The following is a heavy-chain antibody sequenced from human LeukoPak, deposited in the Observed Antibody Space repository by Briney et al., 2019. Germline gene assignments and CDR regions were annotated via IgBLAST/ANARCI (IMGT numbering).Heavy chain of an antibody. CDR1: GFTFSSCA. J-gene: IGHJ4*02. V-gene: IGHV3-23*01. D-gene: IGHD2-2*01. CDR2: ISGGGSST. CDR3: AKGVLFTSAKRDAFDY. Sequence: GGSLRLSCAASGFTFSSCAMSWVRQTPGKGLEWVSAISGGGSSTYYADSVKGRFTISRDNSKNTLYLQMSSLRADDTAVYYCAKGVLFTSAKRDAFDYWGQGTLVTVSS.